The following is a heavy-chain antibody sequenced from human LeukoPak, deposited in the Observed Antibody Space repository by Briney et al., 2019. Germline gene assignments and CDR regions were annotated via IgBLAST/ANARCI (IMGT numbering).Heavy chain of an antibody. CDR2: IYTSGST. CDR1: GGSLSSGSYY. Sequence: TLSLTWTVSGGSLSSGSYYWSWIRQPAGKGLEWFGRIYTSGSTNYNPSLKTRVPISVDTSKDQFSLKLSSVTAADTAVYYCAKGVVPAGIDPVYYYYMDVWGKGTTVTVSS. J-gene: IGHJ6*03. CDR3: AKGVVPAGIDPVYYYYMDV. D-gene: IGHD2-2*01. V-gene: IGHV4-61*02.